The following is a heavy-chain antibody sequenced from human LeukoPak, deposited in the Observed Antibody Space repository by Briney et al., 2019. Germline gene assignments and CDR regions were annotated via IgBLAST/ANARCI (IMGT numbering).Heavy chain of an antibody. CDR2: MYYSMST. J-gene: IGHJ4*02. D-gene: IGHD5-24*01. V-gene: IGHV4-59*01. Sequence: SETLSLTCTVSGGSISSYYWSWIRQPPGKGPEWIGYMYYSMSTNYNPSLKSRVTISVDTSKSQFPLKLSSVTAADTAVYYCARDSEFYDGSNYTYYFDLWGQGTLVTVSS. CDR1: GGSISSYY. CDR3: ARDSEFYDGSNYTYYFDL.